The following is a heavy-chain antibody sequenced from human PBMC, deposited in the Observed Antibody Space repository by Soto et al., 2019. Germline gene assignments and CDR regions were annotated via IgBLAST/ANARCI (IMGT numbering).Heavy chain of an antibody. CDR3: ARGQGFSYGSSALDI. CDR1: GGSFSGYY. J-gene: IGHJ3*02. CDR2: INHSGST. Sequence: PSETLSLTCAVYGGSFSGYYWSWIRQPPGKGLEWIGEINHSGSTNYNPSLKSRVTISVDTSKNQFSLKLSSVTAADTAVYFCARGQGFSYGSSALDIWGLGTMVTVSS. D-gene: IGHD5-18*01. V-gene: IGHV4-34*01.